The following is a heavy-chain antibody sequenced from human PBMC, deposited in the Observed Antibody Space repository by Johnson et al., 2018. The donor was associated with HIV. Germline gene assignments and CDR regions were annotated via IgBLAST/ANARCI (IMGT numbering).Heavy chain of an antibody. CDR3: ARGYILTGYSGAFDI. CDR2: SNWNGGST. D-gene: IGHD3-9*01. J-gene: IGHJ3*02. V-gene: IGHV3-20*04. CDR1: GFTFSDYY. Sequence: VQLVESGGGLVKPGGSLRLSCAASGFTFSDYYMHWVRQAPGKGLEWVSGSNWNGGSTGYADSVKGRFTISRANAKNSLYLQRNRLRVEDTAVFYCARGYILTGYSGAFDIWGQGTMVTVSS.